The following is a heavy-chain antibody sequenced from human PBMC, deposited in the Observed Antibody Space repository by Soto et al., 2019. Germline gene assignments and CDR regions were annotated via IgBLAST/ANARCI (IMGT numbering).Heavy chain of an antibody. CDR3: AKEGGGIAARPGDYCGMDV. Sequence: RRLSCAASGFTFSSYGMHWVRQAPGKGLEWVAVISYDGSNKYYADSVKGRFTISRDNSKNTLYLQMNSLRAEDTAVYYCAKEGGGIAARPGDYCGMDVWGQGTTVTVSS. J-gene: IGHJ6*02. D-gene: IGHD6-6*01. CDR2: ISYDGSNK. V-gene: IGHV3-30*18. CDR1: GFTFSSYG.